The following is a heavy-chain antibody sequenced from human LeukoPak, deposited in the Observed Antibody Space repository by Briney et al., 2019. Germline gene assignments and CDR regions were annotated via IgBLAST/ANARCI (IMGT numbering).Heavy chain of an antibody. Sequence: GGALRHSRVPSLFTLSTYAMSWVRPTPGKGLDWVSPISGSCSNTLYADSVNGRFTISKDNSKNTMYLKMNSLRAEDTAVYYGAKLLPCSSISCSFDYWGQGTLVTVSS. V-gene: IGHV3-23*01. J-gene: IGHJ4*02. CDR1: LFTLSTYA. CDR3: AKLLPCSSISCSFDY. D-gene: IGHD2-2*01. CDR2: ISGSCSNT.